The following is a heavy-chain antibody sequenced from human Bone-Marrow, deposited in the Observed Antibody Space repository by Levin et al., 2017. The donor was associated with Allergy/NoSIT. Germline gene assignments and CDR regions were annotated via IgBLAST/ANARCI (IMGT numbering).Heavy chain of an antibody. J-gene: IGHJ4*02. D-gene: IGHD6-19*01. CDR1: GFTFDDYA. Sequence: HPGGSLRLSCAASGFTFDDYAMHWVRQVPGKGLEWVSGISWNSGYIGYAESVKGRFTISRDNAKNSLYLQMNSLRVEDTAFYYCAKDIIRIGWYCFDSWGQGTLVTVSS. CDR3: AKDIIRIGWYCFDS. CDR2: ISWNSGYI. V-gene: IGHV3-9*01.